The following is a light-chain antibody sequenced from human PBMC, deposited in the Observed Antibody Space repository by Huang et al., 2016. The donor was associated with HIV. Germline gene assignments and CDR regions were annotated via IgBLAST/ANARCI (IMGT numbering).Light chain of an antibody. CDR2: GAS. CDR1: QGSTDD. Sequence: IQMTQSPSSLSASVGDRVTITCRASQGSTDDLSWYQQKSGKAPKLLISGASTLRSGVPSRFSGIGSGTDFTLTISSLQPEDYATYYCLQDHNYPRTFGQGTKVEI. V-gene: IGKV1-6*01. CDR3: LQDHNYPRT. J-gene: IGKJ1*01.